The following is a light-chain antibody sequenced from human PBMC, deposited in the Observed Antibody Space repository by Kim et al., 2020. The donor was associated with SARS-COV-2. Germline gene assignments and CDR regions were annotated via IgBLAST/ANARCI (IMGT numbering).Light chain of an antibody. CDR2: RDN. V-gene: IGLV3-1*01. CDR1: RLGDIY. J-gene: IGLJ1*01. Sequence: APTGQTPRCPSSEVRLGDIYSSWYQQSPCQAHVVVFFRDNRRPTGIPERFSGSDSGNTATLTIGGTQAMDEADYYGQAWDSNLYVFGTGTKVTVL. CDR3: QAWDSNLYV.